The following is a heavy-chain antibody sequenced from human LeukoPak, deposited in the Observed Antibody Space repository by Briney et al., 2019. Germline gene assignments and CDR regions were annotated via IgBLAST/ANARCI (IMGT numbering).Heavy chain of an antibody. CDR1: GYTFTSYG. Sequence: ASVKVTCKASGYTFTSYGISWVRQAPGQGREWMGWISAYNGNTNYAQKLQGRVTMTTDTSTSTAYMELRSLRSDDTAVYYCARARGYCSGGSCRHFDYWGQGTLVTVSS. CDR2: ISAYNGNT. J-gene: IGHJ4*02. V-gene: IGHV1-18*04. D-gene: IGHD2-15*01. CDR3: ARARGYCSGGSCRHFDY.